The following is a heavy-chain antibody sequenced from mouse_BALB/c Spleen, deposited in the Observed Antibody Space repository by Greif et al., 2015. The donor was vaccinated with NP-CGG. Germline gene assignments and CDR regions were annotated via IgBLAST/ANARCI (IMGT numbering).Heavy chain of an antibody. CDR3: ARDNWDGFAY. CDR1: GFTFSDYY. Sequence: EVKLMESGGGLVKPGGSLKLSCAASGFTFSDYYMYWVRQTPEKRLEWVATISDGGSYTYYPDSVKGRFTISRDNAKNNLYLQMSSLKSEDTAMYYCARDNWDGFAYWGQGTLVTVSA. CDR2: ISDGGSYT. J-gene: IGHJ3*01. V-gene: IGHV5-4*02. D-gene: IGHD4-1*01.